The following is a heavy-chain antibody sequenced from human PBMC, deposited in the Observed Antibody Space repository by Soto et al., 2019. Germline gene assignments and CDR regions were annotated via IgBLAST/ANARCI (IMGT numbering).Heavy chain of an antibody. J-gene: IGHJ4*02. V-gene: IGHV4-61*01. Sequence: SDTLSLTYTVSGGSIVSISSFYWSWIRRPPVKGLEWIGYIYYSGSTSYNTSLKSRVTISLDTSKNQFSLKLRSVIAADTAVYYCARGDYYGRSDYWGQGTLVTVSS. CDR2: IYYSGST. D-gene: IGHD3-10*01. CDR1: GGSIVSISSFY. CDR3: ARGDYYGRSDY.